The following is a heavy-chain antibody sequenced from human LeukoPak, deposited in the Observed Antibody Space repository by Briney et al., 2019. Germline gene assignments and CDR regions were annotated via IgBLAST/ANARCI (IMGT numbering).Heavy chain of an antibody. D-gene: IGHD6-13*01. CDR1: GFTFSSYG. J-gene: IGHJ4*01. V-gene: IGHV3-23*01. Sequence: GGSLRLSCAASGFTFSSYGMSWVRQAPGKGLEWVSAVSGSGGSTYYADSVKGRFTISRDNSKNTLYLQMNSLRPEDTAVYFCASIAGTAASGRGGYFDYWGQEPWSPSPQ. CDR2: VSGSGGST. CDR3: ASIAGTAASGRGGYFDY.